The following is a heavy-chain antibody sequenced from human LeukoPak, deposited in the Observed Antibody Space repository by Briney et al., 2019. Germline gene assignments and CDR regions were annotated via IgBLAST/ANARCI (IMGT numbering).Heavy chain of an antibody. CDR3: AKVQYDSSGYPDAFDI. CDR1: GFTFSNAW. CDR2: ISGSGGST. D-gene: IGHD3-22*01. Sequence: GGSLRLSCPASGFTFSNAWMSWVRQAPGKGLEWVSVISGSGGSTDYADSVKGRFTISRDNSKNTLYLQMNSLRAEDTAVYYCAKVQYDSSGYPDAFDIWGQGTLVTVSS. J-gene: IGHJ3*02. V-gene: IGHV3-23*01.